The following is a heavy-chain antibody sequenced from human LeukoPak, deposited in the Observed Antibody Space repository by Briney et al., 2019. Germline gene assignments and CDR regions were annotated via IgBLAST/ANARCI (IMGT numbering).Heavy chain of an antibody. CDR2: ISGGGGST. Sequence: GGSLRLSCAASGFAFSNYAMSWVRQAPGKGLEWVSAISGGGGSTYYADSVKGRFTISRDNSKYTLYLQMNSLRAEDTAVYYCAKPPRYCSSTSCSYFDYWGQGTLVTVSS. CDR1: GFAFSNYA. J-gene: IGHJ4*02. CDR3: AKPPRYCSSTSCSYFDY. D-gene: IGHD2-2*01. V-gene: IGHV3-23*01.